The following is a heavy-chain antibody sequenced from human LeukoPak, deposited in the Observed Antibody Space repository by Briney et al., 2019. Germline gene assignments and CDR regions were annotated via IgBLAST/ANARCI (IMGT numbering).Heavy chain of an antibody. V-gene: IGHV3-74*01. CDR2: IHSDGRTT. CDR3: ARAPTIDFYYYYMDV. CDR1: GFTFSTTW. J-gene: IGHJ6*03. Sequence: GGSLRLSCAASGFTFSTTWMHWVRQAPGKGLVWVSRIHSDGRTTIYADSVKGRFTISRDNSKNSLYLQMNSLRTEDTALYYCARAPTIDFYYYYMDVWGRGTTVTVSS. D-gene: IGHD4/OR15-4a*01.